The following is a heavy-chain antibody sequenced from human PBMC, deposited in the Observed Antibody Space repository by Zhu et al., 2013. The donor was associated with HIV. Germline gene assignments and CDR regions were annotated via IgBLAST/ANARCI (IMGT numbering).Heavy chain of an antibody. CDR1: GGTFSSYA. V-gene: IGHV1-69*01. Sequence: QVQLVQSGAEVKKPGSSVKVSCKASGGTFSSYAISWVRQAPGQGLEWMGGIIPIFGTANYAQKFQGRVTITADESTSTAYMELSSLRSEDTAVYYCARGSLRAARHNYYYGMDVWGQGTTVTVSS. CDR3: ARGSLRAARHNYYYGMDV. J-gene: IGHJ6*02. CDR2: IIPIFGTA. D-gene: IGHD6-6*01.